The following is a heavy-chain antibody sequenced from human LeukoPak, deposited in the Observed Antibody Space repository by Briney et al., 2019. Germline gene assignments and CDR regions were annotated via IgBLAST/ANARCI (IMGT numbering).Heavy chain of an antibody. J-gene: IGHJ4*02. CDR2: FDPEDGET. CDR1: GYTLTELS. CDR3: ATVPIVVVPAAMAYYFDY. Sequence: ASVKVSCKVSGYTLTELSMHWVRQAPGKGLEWMGGFDPEDGETIYAQKFQGRVTMTEDTSTDTAHMELSSLRSEDTAVYYCATVPIVVVPAAMAYYFDYWGQGTLVTVSS. D-gene: IGHD2-2*01. V-gene: IGHV1-24*01.